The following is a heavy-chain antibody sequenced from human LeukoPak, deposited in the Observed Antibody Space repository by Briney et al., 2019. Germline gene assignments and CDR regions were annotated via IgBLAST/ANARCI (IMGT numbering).Heavy chain of an antibody. J-gene: IGHJ4*02. CDR1: GYRFTSYW. CDR3: TRSPDIDILTGYSRYYFDY. Sequence: GESLKISFKGAGYRFTSYWIGWVRPMPGKGLEWMGVIYPGDSHTRYSPSFQGQGTISADKSISTAYLQWNSLKASDTAIYYCTRSPDIDILTGYSRYYFDYWGQGTLVTVSS. D-gene: IGHD3-9*01. CDR2: IYPGDSHT. V-gene: IGHV5-51*01.